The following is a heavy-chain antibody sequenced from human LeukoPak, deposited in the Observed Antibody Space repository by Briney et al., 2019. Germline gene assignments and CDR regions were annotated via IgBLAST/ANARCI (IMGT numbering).Heavy chain of an antibody. J-gene: IGHJ4*02. CDR1: GGSISSGGYY. CDR2: IYYSGST. Sequence: SETLSLTCTVSGGSISSGGYYWSWICQHPGKGLEWIGYIYYSGSTNYNPSLKSRVTISVDTSKNQFSLKLSSVTAADTAVYYCATSSDTASAYWGQGTLVTVSS. CDR3: ATSSDTASAY. D-gene: IGHD5-18*01. V-gene: IGHV4-30-4*08.